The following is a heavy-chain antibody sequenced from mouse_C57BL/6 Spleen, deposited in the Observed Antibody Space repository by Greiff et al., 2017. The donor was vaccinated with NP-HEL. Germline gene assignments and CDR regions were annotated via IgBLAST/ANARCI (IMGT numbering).Heavy chain of an antibody. CDR3: ARSDDYSYYYAMDY. J-gene: IGHJ4*01. Sequence: QVQLQQSGAELVRPGASVKMSCKASGYTFTSYNMHWVKQTPRQGLEWIGAIYPGNGDTSYNQKFKGKATLTVDKSSSTAYMQRSSLTSEDSAVYFCARSDDYSYYYAMDYWGQGTSVTVSS. CDR2: IYPGNGDT. CDR1: GYTFTSYN. V-gene: IGHV1-12*01. D-gene: IGHD2-3*01.